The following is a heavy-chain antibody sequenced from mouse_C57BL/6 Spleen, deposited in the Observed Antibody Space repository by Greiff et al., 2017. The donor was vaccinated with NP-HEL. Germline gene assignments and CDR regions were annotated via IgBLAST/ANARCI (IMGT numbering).Heavy chain of an antibody. Sequence: VQLQQSGAELVMPGASVKLSCKASGYTFTSYWMHWVKQRPGQGLEWIGEIDPSDSYTNYNQKFKGKSTLTVDKSSSTAYMQISSLTSEDSAVYYCAGFLYSSGYFDYWGQGTTLTVSS. CDR2: IDPSDSYT. J-gene: IGHJ2*01. D-gene: IGHD3-2*02. CDR3: AGFLYSSGYFDY. V-gene: IGHV1-69*01. CDR1: GYTFTSYW.